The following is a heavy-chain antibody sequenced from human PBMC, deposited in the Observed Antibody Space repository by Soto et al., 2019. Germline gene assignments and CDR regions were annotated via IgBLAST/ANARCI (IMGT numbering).Heavy chain of an antibody. CDR1: GFTFSSYG. D-gene: IGHD1-7*01. Sequence: EMQLLESGGGLVQPGGSLRLSCAVSGFTFSSYGMTWVRQAPGKGLECISFSSATGSGTYYADSVKGRFTISRDNSKNTLYLQMTSLRADDTAVYYCAKDRRAGGNYGFYSDFWGQGALVIVSS. CDR3: AKDRRAGGNYGFYSDF. CDR2: SSATGSGT. V-gene: IGHV3-23*01. J-gene: IGHJ4*02.